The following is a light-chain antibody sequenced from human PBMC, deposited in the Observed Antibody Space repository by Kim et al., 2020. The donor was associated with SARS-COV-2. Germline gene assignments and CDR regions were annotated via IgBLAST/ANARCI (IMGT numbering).Light chain of an antibody. V-gene: IGLV2-8*01. CDR3: SSYAGSNNVV. CDR1: SRDVGSYNY. J-gene: IGLJ2*01. CDR2: EVS. Sequence: QSALTQPPSASGSPGHSVTISCTGTSRDVGSYNYVSWYQQHPGKAPKVMIYEVSKRPSGVPDRFSGSKSGNTASLTVSGLQAEDEADYYCSSYAGSNNVVFGGGTQLTVL.